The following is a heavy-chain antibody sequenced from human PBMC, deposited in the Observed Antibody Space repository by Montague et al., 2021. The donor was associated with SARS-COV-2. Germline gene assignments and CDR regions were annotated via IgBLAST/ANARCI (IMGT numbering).Heavy chain of an antibody. J-gene: IGHJ6*02. CDR3: ASSGGYYYYYRGVDV. CDR2: INYSGST. Sequence: SETLSLTCTVAGGSVSSATDYRSWIRQPPGKGLEWIGYINYSGSTSYNPSLKSRVTLSVDMSKNQFSLKLNSVTAADTAVYYCASSGGYYYYYRGVDVWGQGTTVTVSS. CDR1: GGSVSSATDY. D-gene: IGHD3-10*01. V-gene: IGHV4-61*01.